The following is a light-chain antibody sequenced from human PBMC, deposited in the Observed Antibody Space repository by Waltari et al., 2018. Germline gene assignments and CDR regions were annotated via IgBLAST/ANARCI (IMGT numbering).Light chain of an antibody. CDR1: QSVGRS. CDR3: QHYVRLPAT. V-gene: IGKV3-20*01. J-gene: IGKJ1*01. Sequence: IVLTQSPGPLPLSPRERATLSCRASQSVGRSLAWYQQKPGQAPRLLIYGASSRATGIPDRFSGSGSGTDFSLTISRLEPEDFAVYYCQHYVRLPATFGQGTKVEIK. CDR2: GAS.